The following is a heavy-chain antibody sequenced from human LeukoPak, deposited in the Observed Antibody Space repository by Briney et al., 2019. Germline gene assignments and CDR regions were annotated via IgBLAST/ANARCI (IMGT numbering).Heavy chain of an antibody. V-gene: IGHV4-34*01. CDR3: ARWEYYYDSSGDAFDI. J-gene: IGHJ3*02. CDR2: INHSGST. D-gene: IGHD3-22*01. CDR1: GGSFSGYY. Sequence: SETLSLTCAVYGGSFSGYYWSWIRQPPGKGLEWIGEINHSGSTNYNPSLKSRVTISVDTSKNQFSLKLSSVTAADTAVYYCARWEYYYDSSGDAFDIWGQGTTVTVSS.